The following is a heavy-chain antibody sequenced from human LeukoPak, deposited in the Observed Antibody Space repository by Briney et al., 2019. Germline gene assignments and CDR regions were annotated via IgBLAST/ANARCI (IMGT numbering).Heavy chain of an antibody. CDR1: GDSISGFY. D-gene: IGHD4-17*01. V-gene: IGHV4-4*07. CDR3: ARGLPSYGDYVDYYFYMDV. Sequence: PSQTLSLTCTVSGDSISGFYWSWIRQPAGKGLQWIGRISTSGSTNYNPSLKSRVTMSVDRCTNEFSLTVRSVTAADTALYYCARGLPSYGDYVDYYFYMDVWGKGTTVTVSS. CDR2: ISTSGST. J-gene: IGHJ6*03.